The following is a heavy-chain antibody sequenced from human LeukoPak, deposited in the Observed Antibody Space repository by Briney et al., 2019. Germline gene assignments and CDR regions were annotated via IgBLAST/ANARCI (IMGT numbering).Heavy chain of an antibody. D-gene: IGHD3-16*01. J-gene: IGHJ6*03. V-gene: IGHV1-46*01. Sequence: ASVKVSCKASGYSFTSYYIHWVRQAPGQGLEWMGLINPSGGSTNYAQKFQGRVTMTRDTSTSTAYMELSSLRSEDTAVYYCARGPEILKYYFRYYYYMDVWGKGTTVTISS. CDR1: GYSFTSYY. CDR2: INPSGGST. CDR3: ARGPEILKYYFRYYYYMDV.